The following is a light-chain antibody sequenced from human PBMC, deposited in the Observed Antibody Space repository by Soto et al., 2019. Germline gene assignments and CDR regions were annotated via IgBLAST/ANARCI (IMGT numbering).Light chain of an antibody. V-gene: IGLV1-47*01. J-gene: IGLJ3*02. Sequence: QSVLTQPPSASGTPGQRVTISCSGSSSNIASNSVYWYQQLPGTAPKLLINRNNQRPSGVPDRFSGSKSGTSASLAISGLRSEDEPDYYCAAWDDSLSGRVFGGGTKLTVL. CDR3: AAWDDSLSGRV. CDR1: SSNIASNS. CDR2: RNN.